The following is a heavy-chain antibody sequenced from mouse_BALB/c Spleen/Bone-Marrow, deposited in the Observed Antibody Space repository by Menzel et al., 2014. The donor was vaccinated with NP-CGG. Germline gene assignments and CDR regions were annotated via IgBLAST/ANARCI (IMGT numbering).Heavy chain of an antibody. J-gene: IGHJ3*01. CDR2: ISSGSRTI. CDR3: SRNYDFWFGY. Sequence: EVKLMESGGGLVQPGGSRKLSCAASGFTFSSFGMHWIRPAPEKGLEWVAYISSGSRTIYYADTVRGRFTISRDNPKNTLFLQMTSLRSEDTAMYYCSRNYDFWFGYWGQGTLVTVSA. V-gene: IGHV5-17*02. D-gene: IGHD2-4*01. CDR1: GFTFSSFG.